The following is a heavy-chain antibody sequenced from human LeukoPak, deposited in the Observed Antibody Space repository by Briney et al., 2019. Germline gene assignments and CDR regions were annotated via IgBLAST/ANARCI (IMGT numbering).Heavy chain of an antibody. CDR3: AKEVGAMVVFDY. D-gene: IGHD1-26*01. J-gene: IGHJ4*02. CDR1: GFTFSNAW. V-gene: IGHV3-66*01. Sequence: PGGSLRLSCAASGFTFSNAWMSWVRQAPGKGLEWVSLIYSGGNTYYADSVKGRFTVSRDNSKNTLYLQMNSLRPEDTAVYYCAKEVGAMVVFDYWGQGTLVTVSS. CDR2: IYSGGNT.